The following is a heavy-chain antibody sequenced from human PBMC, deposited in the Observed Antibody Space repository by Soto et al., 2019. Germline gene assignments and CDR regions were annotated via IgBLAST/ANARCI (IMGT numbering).Heavy chain of an antibody. CDR2: IYSGGST. D-gene: IGHD5-18*01. V-gene: IGHV3-53*01. CDR3: ARALVDTAMAVDY. J-gene: IGHJ4*02. Sequence: PGGSLRLSCAASGFTVSSNYMSWVRQAPGKGLEWVSVIYSGGSTYYADSVKGRFTISRDNSKNTLYLQMNSLRAEDTAVYYCARALVDTAMAVDYWGQGTLVTVSS. CDR1: GFTVSSNY.